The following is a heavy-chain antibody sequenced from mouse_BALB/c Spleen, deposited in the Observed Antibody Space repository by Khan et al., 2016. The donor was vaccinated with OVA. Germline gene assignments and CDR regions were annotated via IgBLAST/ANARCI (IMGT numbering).Heavy chain of an antibody. Sequence: VQLQESGPGLVAPSQSLSITCTVSGFSLTSYGVHWVRQPPGKGLEWLGVIWTGGSTNYNSALMSRLSISKDNSKNQVFLKMNSLQTDDTAMYYCARYYGNYGWYFDVWGAGTTVTVSS. CDR2: IWTGGST. D-gene: IGHD2-1*01. CDR1: GFSLTSYG. J-gene: IGHJ1*01. CDR3: ARYYGNYGWYFDV. V-gene: IGHV2-9*02.